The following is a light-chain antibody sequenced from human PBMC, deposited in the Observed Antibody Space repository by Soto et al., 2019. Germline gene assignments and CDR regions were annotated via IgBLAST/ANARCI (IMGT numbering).Light chain of an antibody. CDR1: QSIRFY. CDR3: QHRYNWPLT. J-gene: IGKJ4*01. V-gene: IGKV3-11*01. CDR2: DAS. Sequence: EIVLTQSPATLSLSPGEAASLSCRASQSIRFYLAWFQQKPGQAPRLLIYDASKRATGIPARFSGSGSGTDFTLTISSLEPEDFAVYYCQHRYNWPLTFGGGTKVDIK.